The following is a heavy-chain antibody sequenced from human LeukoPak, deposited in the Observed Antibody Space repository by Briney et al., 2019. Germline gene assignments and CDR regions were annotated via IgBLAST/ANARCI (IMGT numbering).Heavy chain of an antibody. CDR3: AKDRRWELPFDY. Sequence: GGSLRLSCAASGFTFSSYGMHWVRQAPGKGLEWVAVISYDGSNKYYADSVKGRFTISRDNSKNTLYLQMNSLRAEDMAVYYCAKDRRWELPFDYWGQGTLVTVSS. V-gene: IGHV3-30*18. CDR1: GFTFSSYG. J-gene: IGHJ4*02. D-gene: IGHD1-26*01. CDR2: ISYDGSNK.